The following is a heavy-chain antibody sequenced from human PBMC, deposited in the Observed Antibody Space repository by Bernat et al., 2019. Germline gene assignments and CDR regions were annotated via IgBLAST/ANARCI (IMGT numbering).Heavy chain of an antibody. V-gene: IGHV3-7*01. Sequence: EVQLVESGGGLVQPGGSLRLSCAASGFTFDIYWMSWVRQAPGKGQEWVANIKQDGSEKHYVDSVKGRFTISRDNAKNLVYLQMNSLRGEDTAVYYCARMGNTYGQYNWFDPCGQGTLVTVAS. D-gene: IGHD2-8*01. CDR3: ARMGNTYGQYNWFDP. J-gene: IGHJ5*02. CDR1: GFTFDIYW. CDR2: IKQDGSEK.